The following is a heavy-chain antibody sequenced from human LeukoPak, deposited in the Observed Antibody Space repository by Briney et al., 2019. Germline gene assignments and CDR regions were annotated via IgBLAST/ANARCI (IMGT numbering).Heavy chain of an antibody. J-gene: IGHJ6*02. CDR2: INSDGSIT. CDR1: GFTFSSYM. Sequence: GGSLRLSCAASGFTFSSYMMNWVRQAPGKRLVWVSHINSDGSITSYADSVKGRFTISRDNAKNTLYLQMNSLRAEDTAVYYCARDAVDTANAVWGQGTTVTVSS. CDR3: ARDAVDTANAV. V-gene: IGHV3-74*01. D-gene: IGHD5-18*01.